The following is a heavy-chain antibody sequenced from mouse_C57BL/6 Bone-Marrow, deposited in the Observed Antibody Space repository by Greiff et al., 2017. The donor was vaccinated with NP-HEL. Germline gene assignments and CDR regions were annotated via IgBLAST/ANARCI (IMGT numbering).Heavy chain of an antibody. J-gene: IGHJ3*01. D-gene: IGHD2-4*01. CDR1: GYSITSGYY. CDR3: ARIYYDYDGFAY. Sequence: EVKLVESGPGLVKPSQSLSLTCSVTGYSITSGYYWNWIRQFPGNKLEWMGYISYDGSNNYNPSLKNRISITRDTSKNQFFLKLNSVTTEDTATXYCARIYYDYDGFAYWGQGTLVTVSA. V-gene: IGHV3-6*01. CDR2: ISYDGSN.